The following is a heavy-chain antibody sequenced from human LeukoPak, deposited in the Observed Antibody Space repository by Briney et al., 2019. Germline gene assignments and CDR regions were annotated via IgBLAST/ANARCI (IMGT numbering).Heavy chain of an antibody. Sequence: GGSLRLSCAASGFTFSSYGMSWVRQAPGKGLEGVSAISGSDGSTYYADSVKGRFTISRDNSKNTLYLQMNSLRAEDTAVYYCANWLRSAAFDMWGQGTMVTVSS. CDR2: ISGSDGST. CDR1: GFTFSSYG. D-gene: IGHD5-12*01. V-gene: IGHV3-23*01. J-gene: IGHJ3*02. CDR3: ANWLRSAAFDM.